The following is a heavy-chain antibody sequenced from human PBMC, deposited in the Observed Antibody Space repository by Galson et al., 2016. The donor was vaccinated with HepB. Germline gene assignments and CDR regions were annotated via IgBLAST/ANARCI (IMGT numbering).Heavy chain of an antibody. CDR3: VKEMSDVLAFLEGRQSGDLGACNI. CDR1: GFTFGDSA. V-gene: IGHV3-9*01. CDR2: ISTNSGRK. D-gene: IGHD3-3*02. J-gene: IGHJ3*02. Sequence: SLRLSCAASGFTFGDSAMHWVRQGPGKGLEWVSGISTNSGRKAYADSVKGRFTISRDNAKNSLYLQMNSLRNEDTALYYCVKEMSDVLAFLEGRQSGDLGACNIWGQGTVVTGSS.